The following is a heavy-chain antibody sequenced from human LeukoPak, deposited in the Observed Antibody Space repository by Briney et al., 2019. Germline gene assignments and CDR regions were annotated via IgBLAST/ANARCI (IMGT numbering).Heavy chain of an antibody. D-gene: IGHD7-27*01. CDR1: GYTFTGYY. CDR2: INPNSGGT. Sequence: GASVKVSCKASGYTFTGYYMHWVRQAPGQGLEWMGWINPNSGGTNYAQKFQGRVTMTRDTSISTAYMELSRLRSDDTAVYYCARVILGIAPLLPADYWGQGTLVTVSS. CDR3: ARVILGIAPLLPADY. J-gene: IGHJ4*02. V-gene: IGHV1-2*02.